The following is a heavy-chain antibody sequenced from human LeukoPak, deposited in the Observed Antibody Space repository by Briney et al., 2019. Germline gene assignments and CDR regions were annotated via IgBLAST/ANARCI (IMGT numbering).Heavy chain of an antibody. CDR2: ISWNSGSI. D-gene: IGHD4-17*01. J-gene: IGHJ4*02. CDR3: AKDSDYGDYWD. Sequence: PGRSLRLSCAASGFTFDDYAMHWVRQAPGKGLEWVSGISWNSGSIGYADSVKGRFTISRDNAKNSLYLQMNSLRAEDTALYYCAKDSDYGDYWDWGPGTLVTVSS. V-gene: IGHV3-9*01. CDR1: GFTFDDYA.